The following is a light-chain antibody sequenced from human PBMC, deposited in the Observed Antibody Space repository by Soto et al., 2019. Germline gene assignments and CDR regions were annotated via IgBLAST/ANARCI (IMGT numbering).Light chain of an antibody. CDR2: GAS. CDR1: QSVSSN. J-gene: IGKJ2*01. Sequence: EKVMTQSPATLSVSPGERATLSCRASQSVSSNLAWYQQKPGQAPRLLIYGASTRATGIPARFSGSGSGTEFTLTISSLQSEDVAVYYCQQYSNWPPYTFGQGTKLEIK. CDR3: QQYSNWPPYT. V-gene: IGKV3-15*01.